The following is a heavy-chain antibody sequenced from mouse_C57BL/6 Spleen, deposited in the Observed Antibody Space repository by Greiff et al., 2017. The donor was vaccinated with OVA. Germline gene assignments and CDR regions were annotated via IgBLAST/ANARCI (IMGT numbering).Heavy chain of an antibody. CDR3: ARCPPITTVVATGYFDV. J-gene: IGHJ1*03. D-gene: IGHD1-1*01. CDR1: GYTFTSYW. CDR2: IYPGSGST. Sequence: QVQLQQPGAELVKPGASVKMSCKASGYTFTSYWITWVKQRPGQGLEWIGDIYPGSGSTNYNGKFKSKATLTVDTSSSTASMQLSSLTSEDSAVYYCARCPPITTVVATGYFDVWGTGTTVTVSS. V-gene: IGHV1-55*01.